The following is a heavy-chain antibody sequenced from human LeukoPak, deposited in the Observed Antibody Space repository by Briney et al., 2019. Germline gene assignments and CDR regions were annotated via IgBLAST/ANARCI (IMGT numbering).Heavy chain of an antibody. CDR3: AKALPDIVVVPAFSYYYYGMDV. CDR2: ISGSGGST. J-gene: IGHJ6*02. V-gene: IGHV3-23*01. Sequence: PGGFLRLSCAASGFTFSSYAMSWVRQAPGKGLEWVSAISGSGGSTYYADSVKGRFTISRDNSKNTLYLQMNSLRAEDTAVYYCAKALPDIVVVPAFSYYYYGMDVWGQGTTVTVSS. CDR1: GFTFSSYA. D-gene: IGHD2-15*01.